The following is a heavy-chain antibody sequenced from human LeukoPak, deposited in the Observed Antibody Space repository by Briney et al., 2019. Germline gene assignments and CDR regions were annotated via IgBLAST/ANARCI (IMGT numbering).Heavy chain of an antibody. CDR1: GGSFSGYY. J-gene: IGHJ2*01. CDR2: IYYSGST. Sequence: SETLSLTCAVYGGSFSGYYWSWIRQPPGKGLEWIGYIYYSGSTNYNPSLKSRVTISVDTSKNQFSLKLSSVTAADTAVYYCARKGLRSPAWYFDLWGRGTLVTVSS. CDR3: ARKGLRSPAWYFDL. D-gene: IGHD2-15*01. V-gene: IGHV4-59*01.